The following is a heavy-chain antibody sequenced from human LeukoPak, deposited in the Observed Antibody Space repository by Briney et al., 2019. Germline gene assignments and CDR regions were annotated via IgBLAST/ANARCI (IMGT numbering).Heavy chain of an antibody. V-gene: IGHV4-39*01. D-gene: IGHD5-18*01. CDR3: ARHLGYSYGYLDY. CDR1: GGSISSSSYY. Sequence: SETLSLTCTVSGGSISSSSYYWGWIRQPPGKGLEWIGSIYYSGSTYYNPSLKSRVTISVDTSKNQFSLKLSSVTAADTAVYYCARHLGYSYGYLDYWGQGTLVTVSS. CDR2: IYYSGST. J-gene: IGHJ4*02.